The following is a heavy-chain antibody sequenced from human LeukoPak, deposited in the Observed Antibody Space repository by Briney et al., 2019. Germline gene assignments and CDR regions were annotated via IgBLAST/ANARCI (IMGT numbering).Heavy chain of an antibody. V-gene: IGHV4-31*03. J-gene: IGHJ4*02. CDR1: GGSISSGGYC. Sequence: PSQTLSLTCTVSGGSISSGGYCWSWIRHHPRKGLEWGGYIYDSGTTYYNPSLNRRITISVSTTKNQFSLKLSSVTAADTGVYSCPKEYGGLDYWGQGTLVTVSS. D-gene: IGHD4-23*01. CDR3: PKEYGGLDY. CDR2: IYDSGTT.